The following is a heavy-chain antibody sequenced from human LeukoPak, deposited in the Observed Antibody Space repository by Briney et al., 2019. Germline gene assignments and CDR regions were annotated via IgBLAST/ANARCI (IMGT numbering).Heavy chain of an antibody. Sequence: SQTLSLTCAVSGGSISSGGYSWSWIRQPPGKGPEWIGYIYYSGSTNYNPSLKSRVTISVDTSKNQFSLKLSSVTAADTAVYYCGQSSDYYYFDYWGQGTLVTVSS. CDR3: GQSSDYYYFDY. CDR2: IYYSGST. D-gene: IGHD3-22*01. J-gene: IGHJ4*02. CDR1: GGSISSGGYS. V-gene: IGHV4-30-4*07.